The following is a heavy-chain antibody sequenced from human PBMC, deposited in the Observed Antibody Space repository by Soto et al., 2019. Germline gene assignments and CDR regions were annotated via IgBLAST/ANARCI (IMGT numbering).Heavy chain of an antibody. Sequence: EVQLVESGGGLVQPGGSLRLSCVDSGFTFSSYWMSWVRQAPVKGLEWVGNIKQDGSEENYADSVKGRFTISRDNTKNSMYLQMNSMRVEDTAVYHCARIAGRGRGWDVWGQGTTVVVSS. V-gene: IGHV3-7*01. J-gene: IGHJ6*02. CDR3: ARIAGRGRGWDV. CDR2: IKQDGSEE. D-gene: IGHD6-13*01. CDR1: GFTFSSYW.